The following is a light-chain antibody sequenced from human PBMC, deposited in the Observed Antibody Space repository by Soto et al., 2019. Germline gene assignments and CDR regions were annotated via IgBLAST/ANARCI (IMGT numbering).Light chain of an antibody. V-gene: IGKV3-15*01. CDR2: GAS. CDR1: QSVSSN. J-gene: IGKJ4*01. CDR3: KQYSNWPLT. Sequence: EIVMTQSPATLSVSPGERATLSCRASQSVSSNLAWYQQKPGQAPRLLIYGASTRATGIPDRFSGSGSGTEFTLTISSLHSEDFAVYYCKQYSNWPLTFGGGTKVEIK.